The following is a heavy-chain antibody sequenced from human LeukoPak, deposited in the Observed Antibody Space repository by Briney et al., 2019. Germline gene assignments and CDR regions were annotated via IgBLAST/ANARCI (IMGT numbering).Heavy chain of an antibody. CDR2: IYSGGNT. CDR1: GFTFSTYA. V-gene: IGHV3-23*03. Sequence: PGGPLRLSCAASGFTFSTYAMSWVRQAPGKGLEWVSVIYSGGNTYYADSVKGRFTISRDNSKNMLFFQMNSLRAEDTAVYYCARVVPENYYESSGYSDYWGQGTLVTVSS. CDR3: ARVVPENYYESSGYSDY. J-gene: IGHJ4*02. D-gene: IGHD3-22*01.